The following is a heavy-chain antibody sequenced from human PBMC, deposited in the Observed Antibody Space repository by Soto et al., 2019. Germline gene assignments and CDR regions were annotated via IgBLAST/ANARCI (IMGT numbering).Heavy chain of an antibody. J-gene: IGHJ6*02. Sequence: QVQLVESGGGVVEPGRSLRLSCAASRFTFSTYPMHWVRQAPGKRLEWVAVISYDGSNKYYADSVKGRFSISRDNSRNXRYLQMNSLTAEDAAVYFCAREMLAPSDYYYGLDVWGQGTTVTVSS. CDR2: ISYDGSNK. CDR3: AREMLAPSDYYYGLDV. V-gene: IGHV3-30-3*01. D-gene: IGHD2-8*01. CDR1: RFTFSTYP.